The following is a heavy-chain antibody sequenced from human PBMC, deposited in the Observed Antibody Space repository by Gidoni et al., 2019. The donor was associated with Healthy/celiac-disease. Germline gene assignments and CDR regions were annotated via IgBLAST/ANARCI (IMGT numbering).Heavy chain of an antibody. D-gene: IGHD2-2*01. CDR3: ARDQVLGYCSSTSCYSYYYMDV. CDR2: IYYSGST. Sequence: QVQLQESGPGLVKPSETLSLTCTVSGGSISSYYWSWIRQPPGKGLEWIGYIYYSGSTNYNPYLKSRVTISVDTSKNQFSLKLSSVTAADTAVYYCARDQVLGYCSSTSCYSYYYMDVWGKGTTVTVSS. V-gene: IGHV4-59*01. J-gene: IGHJ6*03. CDR1: GGSISSYY.